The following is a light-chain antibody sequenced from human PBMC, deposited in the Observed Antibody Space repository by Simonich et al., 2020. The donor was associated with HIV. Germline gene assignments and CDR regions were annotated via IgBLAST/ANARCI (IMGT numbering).Light chain of an antibody. CDR1: QSVLYSSNNKNY. Sequence: IVMTQSPDSLAVSLGETATINCKSSQSVLYSSNNKNYLVWVQQKPGQPPKLLIYGASTRESGVPDRFRGSGSGTNFTLTISSLQAEDVALYYCQQYYTAPRTFGQGTKVEIK. V-gene: IGKV4-1*01. CDR3: QQYYTAPRT. CDR2: GAS. J-gene: IGKJ1*01.